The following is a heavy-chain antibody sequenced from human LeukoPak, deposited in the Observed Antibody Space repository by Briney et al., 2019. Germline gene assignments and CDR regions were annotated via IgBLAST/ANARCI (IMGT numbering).Heavy chain of an antibody. CDR2: IWYDGGNK. V-gene: IGHV3-33*01. D-gene: IGHD3-3*01. Sequence: PGRSLRLSCAASGFTFMSYGMHWVRQAPGKGLERVAVIWYDGGNKYYADAVKGRFTISRDNSKNPLYLQMNSLRAEDTAVYYCARDAGHHYDFWSGYFSSDAGRPFDIWGQGTMVTVSS. J-gene: IGHJ3*02. CDR3: ARDAGHHYDFWSGYFSSDAGRPFDI. CDR1: GFTFMSYG.